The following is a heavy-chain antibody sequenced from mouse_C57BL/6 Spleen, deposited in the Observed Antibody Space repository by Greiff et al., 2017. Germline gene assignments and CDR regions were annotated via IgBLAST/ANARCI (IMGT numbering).Heavy chain of an antibody. J-gene: IGHJ4*01. D-gene: IGHD2-5*01. CDR1: GYTFTSYW. V-gene: IGHV1-52*01. CDR3: AREDYYSNYRAMDY. Sequence: QVQLKQSGAELVRPGSSVKLSCKASGYTFTSYWMHWVKQRPIQGLEWIGNIDPSDSETHYNQKFKDKATLTVDKSSSTAYMQLSSPTSEDSAVYYCAREDYYSNYRAMDYWGQGTSVTVSS. CDR2: IDPSDSET.